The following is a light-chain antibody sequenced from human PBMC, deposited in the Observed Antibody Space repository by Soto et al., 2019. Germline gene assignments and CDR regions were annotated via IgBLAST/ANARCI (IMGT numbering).Light chain of an antibody. CDR3: QQYQSYWET. CDR1: QSIGRW. CDR2: KAS. J-gene: IGKJ1*01. Sequence: DIQMTQSPSILSASVGDRVTITCRASQSIGRWLAWYQQKPGKAPKVLIYKASTLESGVPSRFSGSGSGTEFTLTIRGLQPDDFATYCCQQYQSYWETFGQGTKVEI. V-gene: IGKV1-5*03.